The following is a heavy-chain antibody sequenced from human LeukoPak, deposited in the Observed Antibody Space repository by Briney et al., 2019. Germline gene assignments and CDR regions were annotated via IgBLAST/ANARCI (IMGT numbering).Heavy chain of an antibody. CDR1: GFTFSSYA. J-gene: IGHJ6*02. CDR3: ARDKVIAVAGTPDYYYYGMDV. D-gene: IGHD6-19*01. CDR2: ISYDGSNK. Sequence: PGRSLRLSCAASGFTFSSYAMHWVRQAPGKGLEWVAVISYDGSNKYYADSVKGRFTISRDNSKNTLYLQMNGLRAEDTAVYYCARDKVIAVAGTPDYYYYGMDVWGQGTTVTVSS. V-gene: IGHV3-30-3*01.